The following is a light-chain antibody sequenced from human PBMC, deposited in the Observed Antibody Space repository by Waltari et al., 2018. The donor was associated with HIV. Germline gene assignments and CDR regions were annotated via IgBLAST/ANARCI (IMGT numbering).Light chain of an antibody. J-gene: IGLJ2*01. CDR3: ATWDDSLSGVV. V-gene: IGLV1-47*01. CDR2: RNN. CDR1: SSNIGNYY. Sequence: QSVLTQPPSASATPGQRVTISCSGSSSNIGNYYVYWYQQLPGATPKVLIFRNNRRPAGVPDRFSGSKSGPSASLAISGLRSEDEADYYCATWDDSLSGVVFGGGTKLTVL.